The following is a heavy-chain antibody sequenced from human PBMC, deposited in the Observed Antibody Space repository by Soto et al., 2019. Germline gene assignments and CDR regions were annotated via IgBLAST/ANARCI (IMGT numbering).Heavy chain of an antibody. J-gene: IGHJ6*02. V-gene: IGHV1-69*13. Sequence: SVKVSCKASGGTFSSYAISWVRQAPGQGLEWVGGIIPIFGTANYAQKFRGRVTITADESTSTAYMELSSLRSEDTAVYYCARNPAEYSSSGGMDVWGQGTTVTVSS. CDR1: GGTFSSYA. D-gene: IGHD6-6*01. CDR2: IIPIFGTA. CDR3: ARNPAEYSSSGGMDV.